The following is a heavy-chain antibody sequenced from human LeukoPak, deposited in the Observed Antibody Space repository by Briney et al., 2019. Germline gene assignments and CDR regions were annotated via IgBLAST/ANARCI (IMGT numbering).Heavy chain of an antibody. CDR1: GFTFSRFG. CDR2: ISSSSSTI. D-gene: IGHD2-15*01. V-gene: IGHV3-48*01. J-gene: IGHJ4*02. CDR3: AIGYCSGGSCHGYGY. Sequence: PGGSLRLSCVASGFTFSRFGMHWVRQAPGKGLEWVSYISSSSSTIYYADSVKGRFTISRDNAKNSLYLQMNSLRAEDTAVYYCAIGYCSGGSCHGYGYWGQGTLVTVSS.